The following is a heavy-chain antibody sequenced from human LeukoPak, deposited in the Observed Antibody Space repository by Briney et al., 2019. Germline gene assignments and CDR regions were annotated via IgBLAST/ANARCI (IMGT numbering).Heavy chain of an antibody. CDR2: ISSSGSTI. V-gene: IGHV3-48*03. Sequence: GGSLRLSCAASGFTFSSYEMNWVRQAPGKGLEWVSYISSSGSTIYYAGSVKGRFTISRDNAKWSLFLQMNSLRAEDTAVYYCARDRCSGGSCLFYYFDNWGQGTLVTVSS. D-gene: IGHD2-15*01. CDR3: ARDRCSGGSCLFYYFDN. J-gene: IGHJ4*02. CDR1: GFTFSSYE.